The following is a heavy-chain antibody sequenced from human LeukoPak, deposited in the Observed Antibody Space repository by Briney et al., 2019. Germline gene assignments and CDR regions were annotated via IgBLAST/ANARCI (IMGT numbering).Heavy chain of an antibody. D-gene: IGHD3-10*01. J-gene: IGHJ4*02. Sequence: SVTLSLTCAVSGGSIGDGYWWTWVRQPPGKGLEWIGEIYPSGTTNYNPSLKGRVTMSLDKSKNQFSLNLNSLTAADTAVYYCARDPPGSVVNVDYWGQGTLASVSS. CDR1: GGSIGDGYW. CDR2: IYPSGTT. V-gene: IGHV4-4*02. CDR3: ARDPPGSVVNVDY.